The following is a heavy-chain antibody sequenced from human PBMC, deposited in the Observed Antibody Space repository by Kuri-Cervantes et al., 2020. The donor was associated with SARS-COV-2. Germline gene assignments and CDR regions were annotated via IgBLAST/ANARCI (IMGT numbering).Heavy chain of an antibody. Sequence: SVKVSCKASGGTFSSYAISWVRQAPGQGLEWMGGIIPFFGTPTYAQRFQGRVTITADEPTRTVYMELSRLRSDDTAVYYCARVSYDILTGYYLSPTFDYWGQGTLVTVSS. CDR1: GGTFSSYA. V-gene: IGHV1-69*13. J-gene: IGHJ4*02. CDR2: IIPFFGTP. D-gene: IGHD3-9*01. CDR3: ARVSYDILTGYYLSPTFDY.